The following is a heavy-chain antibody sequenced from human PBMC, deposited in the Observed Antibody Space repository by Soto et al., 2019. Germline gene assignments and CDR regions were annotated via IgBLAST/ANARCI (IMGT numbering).Heavy chain of an antibody. Sequence: VQLLESGGGLVQPGGSLRLSCAASGFTFSSHAMSWVRQTPGKGLEWVSSISNSGGSTYYADSVKGRFTISRDNSKNTVYLQMKSLRAEDTAIYFCAKDLRNYYDSSGYHDAFDIWGQGTMFTVSS. J-gene: IGHJ3*02. V-gene: IGHV3-23*01. D-gene: IGHD3-22*01. CDR1: GFTFSSHA. CDR3: AKDLRNYYDSSGYHDAFDI. CDR2: ISNSGGST.